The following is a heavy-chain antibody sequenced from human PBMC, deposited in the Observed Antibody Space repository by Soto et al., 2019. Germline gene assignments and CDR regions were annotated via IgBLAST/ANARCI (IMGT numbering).Heavy chain of an antibody. Sequence: PGGSLRLSCAGSGFTFSDYDMSWIRQAPGKGLEWVSYIRGTSSYTNYADSVKGRFTISRDNAKNSLYLQMNNLTAEDTAVYYCAKDHYLERRGYNWFDPWGQGTLVTVSS. CDR2: IRGTSSYT. J-gene: IGHJ5*02. D-gene: IGHD1-1*01. CDR1: GFTFSDYD. V-gene: IGHV3-11*05. CDR3: AKDHYLERRGYNWFDP.